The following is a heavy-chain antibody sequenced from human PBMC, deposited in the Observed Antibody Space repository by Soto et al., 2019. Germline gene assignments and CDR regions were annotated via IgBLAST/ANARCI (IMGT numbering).Heavy chain of an antibody. Sequence: EVQLVESGGGLVQPGGSLRLSCAASGFTVSSNYMSWVRQAPGNGLEWVSVIYSGGSTNYAESVEGRFTISRDNSKNTLSLQNKSLRAEECAVCRWAGVGVVAASAWGQGPLVTVSS. CDR1: GFTVSSNY. D-gene: IGHD2-15*01. V-gene: IGHV3-66*01. CDR2: IYSGGST. CDR3: AGVGVVAASA. J-gene: IGHJ5*02.